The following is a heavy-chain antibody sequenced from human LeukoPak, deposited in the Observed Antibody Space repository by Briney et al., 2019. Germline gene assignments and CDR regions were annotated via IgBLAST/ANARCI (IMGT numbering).Heavy chain of an antibody. J-gene: IGHJ4*02. CDR2: ISGSGDGT. CDR1: GFTFSSYF. V-gene: IGHV3-23*01. D-gene: IGHD3-22*01. CDR3: AKDLRWLFHFDY. Sequence: GGSLRLSCAASGFTFSSYFMSWVRQVPGKGLEWVAAISGSGDGTHYPDSVKGRFTISRDNSKNTLYLQMNSLRVEDTAVYHCAKDLRWLFHFDYWGQGTLVTVSS.